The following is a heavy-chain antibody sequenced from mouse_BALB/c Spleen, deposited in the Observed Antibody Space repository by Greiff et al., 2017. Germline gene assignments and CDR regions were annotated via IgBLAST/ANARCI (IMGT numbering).Heavy chain of an antibody. CDR1: GYTFTDYN. CDR3: AREGGDLFAY. J-gene: IGHJ3*01. V-gene: IGHV1-18*01. CDR2: INPNNGGT. Sequence: EVQRVESGPELVKPGASVKIPCKASGYTFTDYNMDWVKQSHGKSLEWIGDINPNNGGTIYNQKFKGKATLTVDKSSSTAYMELRSLTSEDTAVYYCAREGGDLFAYWGQGTLVTVSA.